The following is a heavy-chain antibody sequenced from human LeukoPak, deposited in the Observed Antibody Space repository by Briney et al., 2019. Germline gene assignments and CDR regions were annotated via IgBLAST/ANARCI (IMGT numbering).Heavy chain of an antibody. D-gene: IGHD2-2*01. CDR1: GYTLTGYD. CDR3: ARGGDIVVVPAAQFDY. J-gene: IGHJ4*02. CDR2: MNPTSGNT. V-gene: IGHV1-8*01. Sequence: ASVKVSCKASGYTLTGYDINWVRQATGQGLEWMGWMNPTSGNTGYAQKFQGRVTMTRNTSISTAYMELSSLRSEDTAVYYCARGGDIVVVPAAQFDYWGQGTLVTVSS.